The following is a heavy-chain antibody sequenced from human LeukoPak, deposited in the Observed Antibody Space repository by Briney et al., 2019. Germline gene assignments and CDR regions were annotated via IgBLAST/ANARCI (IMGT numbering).Heavy chain of an antibody. V-gene: IGHV3-74*01. J-gene: IGHJ4*02. CDR2: IYNDGSKT. Sequence: GGSLRLSCVASGFTFSNHWMHWVRQTPEKGLVWVSRIYNDGSKTNYADSVKGRFTISRDNAKNTVYLQMNSLRAEDTAVYYCARDGAYTIDYWGQGTLVTVSS. CDR3: ARDGAYTIDY. CDR1: GFTFSNHW. D-gene: IGHD3-16*01.